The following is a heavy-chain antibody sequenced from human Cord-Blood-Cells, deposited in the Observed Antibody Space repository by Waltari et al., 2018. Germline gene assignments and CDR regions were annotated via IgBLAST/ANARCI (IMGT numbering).Heavy chain of an antibody. CDR2: ISSSSSYI. CDR3: ARDRDSSSWFDY. V-gene: IGHV3-21*01. D-gene: IGHD6-13*01. CDR1: GSTCSSYN. J-gene: IGHJ4*02. Sequence: EVQLVESGGGLVKPGGSLSLSCAASGSTCSSYNMNWVRQAPGKGLEWVSSISSSSSYIYYADSVKGRFTISRDNAKNSLYLQMNSLRAEDTAVYYCARDRDSSSWFDYWGQGTLVTVSS.